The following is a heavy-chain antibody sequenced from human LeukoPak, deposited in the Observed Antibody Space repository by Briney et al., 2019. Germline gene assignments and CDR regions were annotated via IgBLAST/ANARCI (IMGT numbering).Heavy chain of an antibody. Sequence: GASVKVSCKASGYTFASYDINWVRQATGQGLEWMGWMNPNSGNTGYAQKFQGRVTMTRNTSISIAYMELSSLRSEGTAVYYCARELRFSYYYYMDVWGKGTTVTVSS. J-gene: IGHJ6*03. V-gene: IGHV1-8*01. CDR2: MNPNSGNT. CDR1: GYTFASYD. D-gene: IGHD1-7*01. CDR3: ARELRFSYYYYMDV.